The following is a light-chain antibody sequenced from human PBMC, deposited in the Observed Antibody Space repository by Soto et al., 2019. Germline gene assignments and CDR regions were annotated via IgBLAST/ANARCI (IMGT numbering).Light chain of an antibody. V-gene: IGKV3-15*01. CDR2: DTS. CDR3: QQYNHWPRMLS. J-gene: IGKJ4*01. Sequence: EIILTQSPATLYVSPGERATLSCRASQSLTSNLAGYQQRPGQAPRLLIYDTSTRATDIPARLSGSGSGTEFTLNITSLQSEDFAVYYCQQYNHWPRMLSFGGGTRV. CDR1: QSLTSN.